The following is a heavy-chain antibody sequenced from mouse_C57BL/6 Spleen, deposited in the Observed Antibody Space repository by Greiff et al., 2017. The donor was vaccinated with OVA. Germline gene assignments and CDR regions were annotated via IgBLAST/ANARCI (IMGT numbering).Heavy chain of an antibody. V-gene: IGHV1-82*01. CDR3: ARDWDGVFDY. D-gene: IGHD4-1*01. J-gene: IGHJ2*01. CDR1: GYAFSSSW. Sequence: QVQLQQSGPELVKPGASVKISCKASGYAFSSSWMNWVKQRPGKGLERIGRIYPGDGDTNYNGKFKGKATLTADKSSSTAYMQLSSLTSEDSAVYFCARDWDGVFDYWGQGTTLTVSS. CDR2: IYPGDGDT.